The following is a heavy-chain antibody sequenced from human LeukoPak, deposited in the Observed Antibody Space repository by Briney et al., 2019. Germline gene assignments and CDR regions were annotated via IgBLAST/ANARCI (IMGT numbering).Heavy chain of an antibody. J-gene: IGHJ4*02. CDR1: GFTFSSYW. D-gene: IGHD5-12*01. CDR2: IKQDGSEK. V-gene: IGHV3-7*01. Sequence: PGGSLRLSCAASGFTFSSYWMSWVRQAPGKGLEWVANIKQDGSEKYYVDSVKGRFTISRDNAKNSLYLQMHSLRAEDTAVYYCARIVATYYFDYWGQGTLVTVSS. CDR3: ARIVATYYFDY.